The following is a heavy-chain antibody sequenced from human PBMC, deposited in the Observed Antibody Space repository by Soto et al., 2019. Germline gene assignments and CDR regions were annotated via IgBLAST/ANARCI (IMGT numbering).Heavy chain of an antibody. V-gene: IGHV3-74*01. Sequence: GGSLRLSCAASGFTFSSYWMHWVRQAPGKGLVWVSRINSDGSSTSYADSVKGRFTISRDNAKNTLYLQMNSLRAEDTAVYYCARPGQEKSTSLIYYYYMDVWGKGTTVTVSS. D-gene: IGHD2-2*01. CDR1: GFTFSSYW. CDR3: ARPGQEKSTSLIYYYYMDV. CDR2: INSDGSST. J-gene: IGHJ6*03.